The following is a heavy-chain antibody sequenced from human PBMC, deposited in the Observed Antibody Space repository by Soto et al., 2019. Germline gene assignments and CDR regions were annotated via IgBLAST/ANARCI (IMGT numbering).Heavy chain of an antibody. Sequence: EVQLVESGGGLVQPGRSLRLSCAASGFTFDDYAMHWVRQAPGKGLEWVSGISWNSGSIGYADSVKGRFTISRDNAKKSLYLQMNSLRGEDTALYCCAKDIGHDYIWGSYRDFYYFDYWGQGTLVTVSS. CDR2: ISWNSGSI. CDR3: AKDIGHDYIWGSYRDFYYFDY. J-gene: IGHJ4*02. D-gene: IGHD3-16*02. CDR1: GFTFDDYA. V-gene: IGHV3-9*01.